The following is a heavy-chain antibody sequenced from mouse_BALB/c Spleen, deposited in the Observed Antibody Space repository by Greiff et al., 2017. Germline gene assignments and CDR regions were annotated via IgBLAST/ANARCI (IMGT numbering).Heavy chain of an antibody. CDR3: ARKGYYFDY. Sequence: QVQLQQSGPELVKPGASVKMSCKASGYTFTSYYIHWVKQRPGQGLEWIGWIYPGDGSTKYNEKFKGKTTLTADKSSSTAYMLLSSLTSEDSAIYFCARKGYYFDYWGQGTTLTVSS. V-gene: IGHV1S56*01. J-gene: IGHJ2*01. CDR2: IYPGDGST. CDR1: GYTFTSYY.